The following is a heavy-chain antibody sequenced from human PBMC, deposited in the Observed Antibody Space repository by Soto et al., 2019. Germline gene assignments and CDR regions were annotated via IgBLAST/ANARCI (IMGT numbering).Heavy chain of an antibody. CDR1: GGSFSGYY. CDR2: INHSGST. CDR3: ARGRRSSSWYFGWFDP. J-gene: IGHJ5*02. V-gene: IGHV4-34*01. D-gene: IGHD6-13*01. Sequence: SETLSLTCAVYGGSFSGYYWSWIRQPPGKGLEWIGEINHSGSTNYNPSLKSRVTISVDTSKNQFSLKLSSVTAADTAVYYCARGRRSSSWYFGWFDPWGQGTPVTVSS.